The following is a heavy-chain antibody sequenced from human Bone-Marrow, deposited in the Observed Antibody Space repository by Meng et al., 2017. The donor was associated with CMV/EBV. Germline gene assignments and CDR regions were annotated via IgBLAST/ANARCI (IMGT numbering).Heavy chain of an antibody. V-gene: IGHV3-11*01. J-gene: IGHJ3*02. CDR3: AKNVGATTDDAFDI. CDR2: ISSSGSTI. Sequence: GGSLRLSCAASGFTFSDYYMSWIRQAPGKGLEWVSYISSSGSTIYYADSVKGRFTISRDNAKNSLYLQMNSLRAEDTAVYYCAKNVGATTDDAFDIWGQGTMVPVSS. D-gene: IGHD1-26*01. CDR1: GFTFSDYY.